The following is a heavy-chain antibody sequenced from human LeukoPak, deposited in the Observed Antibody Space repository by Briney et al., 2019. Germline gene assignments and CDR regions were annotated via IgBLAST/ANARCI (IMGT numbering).Heavy chain of an antibody. CDR1: GFTFSSYA. Sequence: PGGSLRLSCAASGFTFSSYAMNWVRQAPGKGLQWVSALSGSGGSTYYADSVKGRFTIFRDNSKNTMYLQMNSLRAEDTAVYYCAKGYYGSGSPSPIDYWGQGTLVTVSS. V-gene: IGHV3-23*01. CDR2: LSGSGGST. J-gene: IGHJ4*02. CDR3: AKGYYGSGSPSPIDY. D-gene: IGHD3-10*01.